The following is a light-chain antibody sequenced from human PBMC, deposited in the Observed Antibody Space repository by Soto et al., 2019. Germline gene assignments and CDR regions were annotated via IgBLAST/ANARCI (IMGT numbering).Light chain of an antibody. CDR3: QQYNSYSWT. CDR1: QSIRRS. Sequence: DIQMTQSPSSLCASVGDRVTITCRASQSIRRSLNWYQQKPGKAPKLLIYDASSLESGVPSRFSGSGSGTEFTLTISSLQPDDFATYYCQQYNSYSWTFGQGTKVDIK. CDR2: DAS. J-gene: IGKJ1*01. V-gene: IGKV1-5*01.